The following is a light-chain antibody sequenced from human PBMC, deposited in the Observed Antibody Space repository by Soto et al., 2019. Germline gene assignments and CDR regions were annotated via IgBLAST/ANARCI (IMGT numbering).Light chain of an antibody. CDR3: QQRSNWPLFT. V-gene: IGKV3-11*01. CDR1: QSVSSY. CDR2: DAS. J-gene: IGKJ3*01. Sequence: EIVLTQSPATLSLSPGERATLSCRASQSVSSYLAWYQQKPGQAPRLLIYDASNRATGIPARFRGSGSGTDFTITISSLEPKDFAVYYCQQRSNWPLFTFGPGTKVDIK.